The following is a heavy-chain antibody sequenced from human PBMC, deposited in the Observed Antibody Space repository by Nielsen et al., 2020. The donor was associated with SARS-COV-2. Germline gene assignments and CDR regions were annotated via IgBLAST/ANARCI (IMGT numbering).Heavy chain of an antibody. Sequence: WIRQSPSRGLERLGRTYYRSKWYNDYAVSVKSRITINPDTSKNQFSLHLNSVTPEDTAVYYCARARGAYGDYYYYYTDVWGKGTTVTV. J-gene: IGHJ6*03. CDR3: ARARGAYGDYYYYYTDV. D-gene: IGHD4-17*01. CDR2: TYYRSKWYN. V-gene: IGHV6-1*01.